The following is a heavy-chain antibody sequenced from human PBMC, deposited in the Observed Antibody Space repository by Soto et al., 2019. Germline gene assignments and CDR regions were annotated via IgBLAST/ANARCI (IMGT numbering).Heavy chain of an antibody. Sequence: QVQLMQSGAEVKKPGASVKVSCKASGYTFTTYDINWVRQAPGQGLAWMGWMNPNRTNTGYAENFQGRVTMTRDTSISTAYMELSSLRYDDTAVYYCVRGGFLSHDHVIIAPATLGFDPWGQGTLVTVSS. J-gene: IGHJ5*02. V-gene: IGHV1-8*01. CDR3: VRGGFLSHDHVIIAPATLGFDP. CDR2: MNPNRTNT. CDR1: GYTFTTYD. D-gene: IGHD2-2*01.